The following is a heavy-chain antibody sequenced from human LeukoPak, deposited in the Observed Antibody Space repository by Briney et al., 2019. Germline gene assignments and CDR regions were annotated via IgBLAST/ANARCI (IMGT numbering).Heavy chain of an antibody. Sequence: PSEALTLTCTVSGGSISSYYWSWIRQPPGKGLEWIAYISDIGSINYNPSLKSRVTISLDTSKNQFSLKLSSVTAADTAVYYCAGHHPRNTVDFWGQGTLVTVSS. CDR1: GGSISSYY. CDR2: ISDIGSI. V-gene: IGHV4-59*08. CDR3: AGHHPRNTVDF. D-gene: IGHD2/OR15-2a*01. J-gene: IGHJ4*02.